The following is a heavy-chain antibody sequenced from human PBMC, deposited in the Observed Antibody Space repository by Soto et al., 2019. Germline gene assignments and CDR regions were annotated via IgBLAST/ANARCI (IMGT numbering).Heavy chain of an antibody. CDR3: ASTYSDIFVGSNWFDP. V-gene: IGHV4-59*01. Sequence: QVQLQESGPGLVKPSETLSLTCTVSGGSISSYYWSWIRQPPGKGLEWIGYIYYSGSTNYNPSLKSRVTISVDTSKNQFSLKLSSVTAADTAVYYCASTYSDIFVGSNWFDPWGQGTLVTVSS. D-gene: IGHD3-9*01. CDR2: IYYSGST. J-gene: IGHJ5*02. CDR1: GGSISSYY.